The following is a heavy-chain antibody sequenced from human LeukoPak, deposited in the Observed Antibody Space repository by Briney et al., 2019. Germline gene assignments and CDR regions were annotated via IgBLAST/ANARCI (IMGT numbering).Heavy chain of an antibody. CDR1: GYTFTSYD. J-gene: IGHJ4*02. Sequence: ASVKVSCKAAGYTFTSYDINWVRLPTAQGLEWMGCRNPNSSNTAYAHKFQSRRTITRNDSINTPYFELRSLITDDTTADYCARADGGGATAYWGQGTLVTVSS. V-gene: IGHV1-8*01. D-gene: IGHD1-26*01. CDR3: ARADGGGATAY. CDR2: RNPNSSNT.